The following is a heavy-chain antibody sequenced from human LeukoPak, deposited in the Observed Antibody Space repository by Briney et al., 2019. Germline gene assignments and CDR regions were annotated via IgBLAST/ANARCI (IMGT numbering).Heavy chain of an antibody. CDR1: GGSFSGYY. CDR3: ARGRQWLRYFDY. J-gene: IGHJ4*02. Sequence: SETLSLTCAVYGGSFSGYYWSWIRQPPGKGLEWIGEINHSGSTNYNPSLKSRVTISVDTSKKKFSLKLSSVTAADTAVYYCARGRQWLRYFDYWGQGNLVTVSS. D-gene: IGHD5-12*01. V-gene: IGHV4-34*01. CDR2: INHSGST.